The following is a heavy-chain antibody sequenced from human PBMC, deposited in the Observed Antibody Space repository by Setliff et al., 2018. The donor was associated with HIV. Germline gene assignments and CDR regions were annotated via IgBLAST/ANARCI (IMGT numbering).Heavy chain of an antibody. CDR2: IYYSGNT. J-gene: IGHJ3*02. V-gene: IGHV4-59*08. D-gene: IGHD3-22*01. CDR1: GASIRDHY. CDR3: ARSLVPSGYYYGRHAFDI. Sequence: SETLSLTCSVSGASIRDHYWSWIRQSPGKGREWIGIIYYSGNTSYNHSFKSRVTISVDTSKNQYSLRVNSVTAADTAVNYCARSLVPSGYYYGRHAFDIWGQGTKVTVSS.